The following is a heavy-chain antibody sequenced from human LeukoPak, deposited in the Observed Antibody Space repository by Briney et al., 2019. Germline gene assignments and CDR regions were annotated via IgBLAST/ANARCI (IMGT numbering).Heavy chain of an antibody. J-gene: IGHJ4*02. CDR2: IYSSGSA. Sequence: PGGSLRLSCAASGFTTRNNYMRWVRQAPGKGLEWVSIIYSSGSAYYVDSVKGRFTISRDTSKNMVFLQMNSLRAEDTAVYYCASSGSYSDFDYWGQGTLVTVSS. V-gene: IGHV3-53*01. CDR1: GFTTRNNY. D-gene: IGHD3-22*01. CDR3: ASSGSYSDFDY.